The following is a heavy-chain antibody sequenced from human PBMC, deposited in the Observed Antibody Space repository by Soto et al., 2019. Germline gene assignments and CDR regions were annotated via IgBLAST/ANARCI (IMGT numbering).Heavy chain of an antibody. Sequence: QVQLQESGPGLVKPSQTLSLTCTVSGGSFSSGGYYWSWIRQHPGKGLEWLGHIYYSGSTYYNPSXESXVTISVDISKNQFSLRLSSVTAADTAVYYCAGYGDSEGGDIWGQGTTVTVSS. D-gene: IGHD4-17*01. CDR1: GGSFSSGGYY. CDR3: AGYGDSEGGDI. J-gene: IGHJ3*02. V-gene: IGHV4-31*03. CDR2: IYYSGST.